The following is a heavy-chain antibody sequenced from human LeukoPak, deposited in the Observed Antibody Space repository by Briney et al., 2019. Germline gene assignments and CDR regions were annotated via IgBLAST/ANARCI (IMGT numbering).Heavy chain of an antibody. CDR3: ARVPRSGSYFGY. CDR2: IIPIFGTA. Sequence: GASVKVSCKASGGTFSSYAISWVRQAPGQGLEWMGGIIPIFGTANYAQKFQGRITITADESTSTAYMELSSPRSEDTAVYYCARVPRSGSYFGYWGQGTLVTVSS. V-gene: IGHV1-69*13. CDR1: GGTFSSYA. D-gene: IGHD1-26*01. J-gene: IGHJ4*02.